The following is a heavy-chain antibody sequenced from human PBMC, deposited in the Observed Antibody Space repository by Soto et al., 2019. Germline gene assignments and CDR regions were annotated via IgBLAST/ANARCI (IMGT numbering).Heavy chain of an antibody. Sequence: ASVKVSCKASGYTFTSYYTHWVRQAPGQGLEWMGIINPSGGSTSYAQKFQGRVTMTRDTSTSTVYMELSSLRSGDTAVYYCARDRPHTTIMVYADYYYYYGMDVWGQGTTVTVSS. J-gene: IGHJ6*02. CDR3: ARDRPHTTIMVYADYYYYYGMDV. CDR2: INPSGGST. V-gene: IGHV1-46*01. D-gene: IGHD2-8*01. CDR1: GYTFTSYY.